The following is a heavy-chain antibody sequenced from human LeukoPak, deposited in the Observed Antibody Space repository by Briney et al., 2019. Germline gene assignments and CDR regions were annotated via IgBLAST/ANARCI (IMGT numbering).Heavy chain of an antibody. CDR3: AGGYGAYYYYYYMDV. Sequence: ASVKVSCKASGYTFTSYGISWVRQAPGQGLEWMGWISAYNGNTNYAQKLQGRVTMTTGTSTSTAYMELRSLRSDDTAVYYCAGGYGAYYYYYYMDVWGKGTTVNVSS. V-gene: IGHV1-18*01. CDR1: GYTFTSYG. J-gene: IGHJ6*03. D-gene: IGHD4-17*01. CDR2: ISAYNGNT.